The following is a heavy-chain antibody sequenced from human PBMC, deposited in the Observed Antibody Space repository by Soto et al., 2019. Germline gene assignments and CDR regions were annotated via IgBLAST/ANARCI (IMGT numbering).Heavy chain of an antibody. D-gene: IGHD2-15*01. CDR2: IYPFYSDT. J-gene: IGHJ4*02. CDR3: ARVDARTPDY. CDR1: GYSFTSYW. V-gene: IGHV5-51*01. Sequence: PGESLKISCKASGYSFTSYWIFWVRQMPVKGLEFMGIIYPFYSDTRYSPSFQGHVTISSYNSISTAYLQLSSLKASYTAMYYCARVDARTPDYWGQGTKVTVSS.